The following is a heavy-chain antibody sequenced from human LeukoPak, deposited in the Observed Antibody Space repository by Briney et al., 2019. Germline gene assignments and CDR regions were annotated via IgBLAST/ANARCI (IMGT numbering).Heavy chain of an antibody. J-gene: IGHJ4*02. D-gene: IGHD2/OR15-2a*01. CDR2: IKGESDGATT. V-gene: IGHV3-15*01. CDR3: ITDLTYLFTFEF. Sequence: GGSLRLSCAASGFNFADAWMAWVRQAPGRGLEWLGRIKGESDGATTDLAAPVKGRFTFSRDDSKNTLYLQMHSLQIEDTAVYYCITDLTYLFTFEFWGQGTLVTVSS. CDR1: GFNFADAW.